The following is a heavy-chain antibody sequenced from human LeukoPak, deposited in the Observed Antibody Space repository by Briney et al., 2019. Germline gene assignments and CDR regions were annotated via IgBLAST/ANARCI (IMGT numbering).Heavy chain of an antibody. CDR3: TRSEYTYYYDGSGYLIDD. D-gene: IGHD3-22*01. J-gene: IGHJ4*02. V-gene: IGHV3-49*04. CDR1: GFTFGDYA. CDR2: IRSKTYGGTT. Sequence: PGGSLRLSCTASGFTFGDYALTWVRQAPGKGLEWLGFIRSKTYGGTTELAASVEGRFTISRDDSKSIAYLQMNSLKTEDTAVYYCTRSEYTYYYDGSGYLIDDWGQGTLVTVSS.